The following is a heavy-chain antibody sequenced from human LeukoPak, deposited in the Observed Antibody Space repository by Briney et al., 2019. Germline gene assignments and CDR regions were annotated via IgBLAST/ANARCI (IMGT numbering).Heavy chain of an antibody. CDR3: ARGDGYSYGRHHPPPPYYYGMDV. D-gene: IGHD5-18*01. V-gene: IGHV4-38-2*02. J-gene: IGHJ6*02. Sequence: PSETLSLTCTVSGYSISSGYYWGWIRQPPGKGLEWIGSIYHSGSTYHNPSLKSRVTISVDTSKNQFSLKLSSVTAADTAVYYCARGDGYSYGRHHPPPPYYYGMDVWGQGTTVTVSS. CDR2: IYHSGST. CDR1: GYSISSGYY.